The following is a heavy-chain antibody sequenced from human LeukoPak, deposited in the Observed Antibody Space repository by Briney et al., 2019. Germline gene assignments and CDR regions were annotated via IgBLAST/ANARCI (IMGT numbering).Heavy chain of an antibody. J-gene: IGHJ4*02. CDR2: INPSGGTT. Sequence: ASVKVSCKASGYIFTSHYIHWVRQAPGQGLEWMGIINPSGGTTSYAQKFQDRVIMTRDMATRTVYMDLSSLRSDDTAVYYCARDFCGDCDSGGWYHFDSWGQGTLVTVSS. V-gene: IGHV1-46*01. D-gene: IGHD2-21*02. CDR1: GYIFTSHY. CDR3: ARDFCGDCDSGGWYHFDS.